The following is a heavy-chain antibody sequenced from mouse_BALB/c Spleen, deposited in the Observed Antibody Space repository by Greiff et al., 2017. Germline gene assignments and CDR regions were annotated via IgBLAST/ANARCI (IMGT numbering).Heavy chain of an antibody. Sequence: DVMLVESGGGLVQPGGSRKLSCAASGFTFSSFGMHWVRQAPEKGLEWVAYISSGSSTIYYADTVKGRFTISRDNPKNTLFLQMTSLRSEDTAMYYCARYGGNYTFAYWGQGTLVTVSA. CDR1: GFTFSSFG. D-gene: IGHD2-1*01. V-gene: IGHV5-17*02. J-gene: IGHJ3*01. CDR2: ISSGSSTI. CDR3: ARYGGNYTFAY.